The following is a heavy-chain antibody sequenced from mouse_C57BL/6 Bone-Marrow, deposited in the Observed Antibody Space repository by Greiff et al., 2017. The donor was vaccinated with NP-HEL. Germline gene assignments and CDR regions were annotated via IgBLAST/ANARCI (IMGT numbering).Heavy chain of an antibody. J-gene: IGHJ2*01. CDR1: GYTFTDYY. CDR3: ARSNYYGSSLY. Sequence: QVQLQQSGAELVRPGASVKLSCKASGYTFTDYYINWVKQRPGQGLEWIARIYPGSGNTYYNEKFKGKATLTAEKSSSTAYMQLSSLTSEDSAVYFCARSNYYGSSLYWGQGTTLTVSS. CDR2: IYPGSGNT. V-gene: IGHV1-76*01. D-gene: IGHD1-1*01.